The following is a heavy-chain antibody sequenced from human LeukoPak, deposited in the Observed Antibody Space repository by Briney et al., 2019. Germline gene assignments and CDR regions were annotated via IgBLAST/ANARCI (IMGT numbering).Heavy chain of an antibody. CDR2: IKHGGGEK. CDR1: GFTFSIYW. CDR3: AKFQEPWLVDPNPLDY. V-gene: IGHV3-7*03. Sequence: GGSLRLSCAASGFTFSIYWMSWVRQAPGKGLEWVANIKHGGGEKYSVDSVKGRFTISRDNAKNSPYLQMNSLRAADTAVYYCAKFQEPWLVDPNPLDYWGQRSQVAVSS. D-gene: IGHD6-19*01. J-gene: IGHJ4*02.